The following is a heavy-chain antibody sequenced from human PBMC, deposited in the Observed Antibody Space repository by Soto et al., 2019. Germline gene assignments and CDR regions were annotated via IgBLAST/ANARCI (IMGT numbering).Heavy chain of an antibody. CDR1: GFTFSSYP. CDR3: AKARTLTGRSCFDY. CDR2: ISTSGETT. V-gene: IGHV3-23*01. Sequence: GGSLRLSCAASGFTFSSYPMSWVRQAPGKGLEWVSIISTSGETTFYTDSVKGRFTISRDNSKNTLYLQMNSLRAEDTAIYFCAKARTLTGRSCFDYWGQGTLVTVSS. J-gene: IGHJ4*02. D-gene: IGHD3-9*01.